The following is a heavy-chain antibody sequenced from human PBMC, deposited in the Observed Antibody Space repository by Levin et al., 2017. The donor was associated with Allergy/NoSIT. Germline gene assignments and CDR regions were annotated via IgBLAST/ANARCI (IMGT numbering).Heavy chain of an antibody. D-gene: IGHD3-10*01. J-gene: IGHJ4*02. Sequence: PGGSLRLSCAASGFTFDDYAMHWVRQAPGKGLEWVSLVSWDGGSKYYADSVKGRFTISRDNSKNSLYLQMNSLTPEDTALYYCAKDKLSHTDFGIDYWGQGTLVTVSS. CDR2: VSWDGGSK. CDR3: AKDKLSHTDFGIDY. CDR1: GFTFDDYA. V-gene: IGHV3-43D*03.